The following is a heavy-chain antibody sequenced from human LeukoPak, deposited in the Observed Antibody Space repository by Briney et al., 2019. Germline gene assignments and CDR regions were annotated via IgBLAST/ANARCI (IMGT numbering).Heavy chain of an antibody. V-gene: IGHV3-53*01. CDR2: IYSGGTT. Sequence: GGSLRLSCAASGFTFNYYWMTWVRQAPGKGLEWVSVIYSGGTTYYADSVMGRFTISRDISKNTLYLQMNSLRAEDTAVYYCARESLLRGIITGAFDIWGQGKKVTVSS. CDR1: GFTFNYYW. CDR3: ARESLLRGIITGAFDI. D-gene: IGHD3-10*01. J-gene: IGHJ3*02.